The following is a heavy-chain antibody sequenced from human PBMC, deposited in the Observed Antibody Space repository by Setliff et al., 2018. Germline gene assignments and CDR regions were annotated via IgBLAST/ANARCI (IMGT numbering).Heavy chain of an antibody. D-gene: IGHD2-2*01. J-gene: IGHJ5*02. V-gene: IGHV5-51*01. CDR2: IYPDDSDT. CDR3: ARALYPSSFIGHNWFDP. Sequence: PGESLKISCKDSASTFSNYWIVWVRQMPGKGLEWMGMIYPDDSDTKYHPSFQGQVTISADKSISTAYLQWSSLKASDTATYYCARALYPSSFIGHNWFDPWGQGTLVTVSS. CDR1: ASTFSNYW.